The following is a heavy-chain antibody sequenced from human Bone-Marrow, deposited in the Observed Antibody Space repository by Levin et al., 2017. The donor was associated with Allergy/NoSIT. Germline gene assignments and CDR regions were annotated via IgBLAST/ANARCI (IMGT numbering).Heavy chain of an antibody. V-gene: IGHV3-74*01. J-gene: IGHJ6*02. CDR1: GFTFGSFW. D-gene: IGHD3-9*01. CDR2: IDNDGTVT. CDR3: ASSLYDILTGLYGVDV. Sequence: GESLKISCAASGFTFGSFWMHWVRQVPGKGLVWVSRIDNDGTVTEYADSVKGRFTISRDNAKNTLYLQMNSLRAEDTAVYYCASSLYDILTGLYGVDVWGQGTTVTVAS.